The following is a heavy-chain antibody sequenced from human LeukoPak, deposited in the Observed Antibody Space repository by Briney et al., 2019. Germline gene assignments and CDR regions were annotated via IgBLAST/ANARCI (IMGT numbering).Heavy chain of an antibody. CDR3: ARGAAAGTRRGHFYFDY. CDR1: GFTFSSYS. CDR2: ISSSSSTI. V-gene: IGHV3-48*04. Sequence: PGGSLRLSCAASGFTFSSYSMNWVRQAPGKGLEWVSYISSSSSTIYYADSVKGRFTISRDNAKNSLYLQMNSLRAEDTAVYYCARGAAAGTRRGHFYFDYWGQGTLVTVSS. D-gene: IGHD6-13*01. J-gene: IGHJ4*02.